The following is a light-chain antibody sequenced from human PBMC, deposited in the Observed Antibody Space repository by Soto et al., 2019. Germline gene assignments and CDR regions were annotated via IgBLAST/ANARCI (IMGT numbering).Light chain of an antibody. CDR1: QNIVIW. Sequence: DLPMTQSPSTLAASVGDRVSITCRASQNIVIWLAWYQQKPGKAPKLLIYKASTLESGVPSRFSGSGSGTEFTLTISSLQPDDFATYYCQQCNSYPYTFGPGTKLEIK. J-gene: IGKJ2*01. CDR3: QQCNSYPYT. CDR2: KAS. V-gene: IGKV1-5*03.